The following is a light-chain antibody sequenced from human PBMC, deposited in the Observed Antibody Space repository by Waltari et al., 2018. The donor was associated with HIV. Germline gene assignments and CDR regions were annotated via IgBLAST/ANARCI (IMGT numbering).Light chain of an antibody. Sequence: QSALTQAPSASGTPGQRVDISCSGATSHIGSNNVNWYQHLPGPAPEHLIYDNNQRPSEIPDRFAGSKSGSSASLAITVLQSDDDADFYCSTWDDNLNGPVFGGGTRLTVL. CDR1: TSHIGSNN. CDR2: DNN. J-gene: IGLJ3*02. V-gene: IGLV1-44*01. CDR3: STWDDNLNGPV.